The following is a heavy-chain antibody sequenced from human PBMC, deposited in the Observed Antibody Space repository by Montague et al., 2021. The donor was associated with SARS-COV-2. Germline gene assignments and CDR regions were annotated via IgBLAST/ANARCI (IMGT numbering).Heavy chain of an antibody. CDR1: GGSISSYY. CDR2: IYYSGST. V-gene: IGHV4-59*01. J-gene: IGHJ3*02. D-gene: IGHD3-22*01. CDR3: AREVRYYYDSSSPGAFDI. Sequence: SETLSLSCTVAGGSISSYYWSWIRQPPGKGLEWIGYIYYSGSTNYNPSLKSRVTISVDTSKNQFSLKPSSVTAADTAVCYCAREVRYYYDSSSPGAFDIWGQGTMVTVSS.